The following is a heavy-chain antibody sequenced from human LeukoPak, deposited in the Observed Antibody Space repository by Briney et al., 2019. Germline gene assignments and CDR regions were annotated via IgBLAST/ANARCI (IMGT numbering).Heavy chain of an antibody. CDR2: ISSSGSTI. J-gene: IGHJ3*02. CDR3: ARDLLAVAGLFDI. D-gene: IGHD6-19*01. V-gene: IGHV3-11*01. CDR1: GFTFSDYY. Sequence: GGSLRLSCAASGFTFSDYYMSWIRQAPGKGLEWVSYISSSGSTIYYADSVKGRFTISRDNAKNSLYLQMNSLGAEDTAVYYCARDLLAVAGLFDIWGQGTMVTVSS.